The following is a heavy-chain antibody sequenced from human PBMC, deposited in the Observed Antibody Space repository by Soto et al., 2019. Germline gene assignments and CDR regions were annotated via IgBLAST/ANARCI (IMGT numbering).Heavy chain of an antibody. CDR1: GGSISSDSYY. Sequence: SETLSLTCTVSGGSISSDSYYWSWIRQPPGKGLEWIGYIYYSVTTNYNPSLKSRVTISVDTSKNQFSLKLSSVTAADTAVYYCARDRGPPYYYDSSGSFRWFEPWGQGTLVTVSS. D-gene: IGHD3-22*01. J-gene: IGHJ5*02. V-gene: IGHV4-61*01. CDR3: ARDRGPPYYYDSSGSFRWFEP. CDR2: IYYSVTT.